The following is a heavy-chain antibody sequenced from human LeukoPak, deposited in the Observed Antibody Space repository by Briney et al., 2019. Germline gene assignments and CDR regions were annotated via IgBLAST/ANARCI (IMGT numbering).Heavy chain of an antibody. Sequence: SETLSLTCTVSGGSISSGSYYWSWIRQPAGKGLEWIGRIYTSGSTNYNPSLKSRVTISVDTSKNQFSLKLSSMTAADTAVYYCARERTYCGGDCYGWFDPWGQGTLVTVSS. V-gene: IGHV4-61*02. J-gene: IGHJ5*02. CDR3: ARERTYCGGDCYGWFDP. CDR2: IYTSGST. D-gene: IGHD2-21*02. CDR1: GGSISSGSYY.